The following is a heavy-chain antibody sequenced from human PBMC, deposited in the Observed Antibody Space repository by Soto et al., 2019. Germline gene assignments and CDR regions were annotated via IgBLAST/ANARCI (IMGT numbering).Heavy chain of an antibody. CDR3: ARDQGVVVTADNWFDP. J-gene: IGHJ5*02. CDR1: GYTFTSYA. D-gene: IGHD2-21*02. V-gene: IGHV1-3*01. CDR2: INAGNANT. Sequence: GASVKVSCKASGYTFTSYATHWVRQAPGQRLEWMGWINAGNANTKYSQKFQGRVTITRDTSASTAYMELSSLRSEDTAVYFCARDQGVVVTADNWFDPWGQGILVTVSS.